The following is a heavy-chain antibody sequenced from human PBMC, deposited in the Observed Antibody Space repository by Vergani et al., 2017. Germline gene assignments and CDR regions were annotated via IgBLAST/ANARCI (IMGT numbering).Heavy chain of an antibody. CDR1: GFTVTNYA. J-gene: IGHJ4*02. CDR3: ASDRDKGTSPYNGRLLGY. D-gene: IGHD1-1*01. Sequence: QVQLVESGGGVVQPGRSLRLSCVMSGFTVTNYAIFWVRQAPGKGLEWVSVIWHDGGNKHFADSVAGRFAISRDDSKKTVYLEMTNLRAEDTALYYCASDRDKGTSPYNGRLLGYWGQGTRVTVSS. V-gene: IGHV3-33*01. CDR2: IWHDGGNK.